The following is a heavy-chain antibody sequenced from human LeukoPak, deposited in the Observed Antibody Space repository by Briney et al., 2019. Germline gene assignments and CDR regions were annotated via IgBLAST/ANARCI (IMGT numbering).Heavy chain of an antibody. V-gene: IGHV1-2*02. CDR2: MHPGNGNT. CDR1: GYRFISNY. Sequence: ASVKVSCKASGYRFISNYIQWVRQAPGLGPQWMGWMHPGNGNTRYAEKFQGRVTMTRDTSINTAYMDLSSPTSDDTAVYYCAREGSYCVGGDCYSFDFWGQGTLVTVSS. J-gene: IGHJ4*02. CDR3: AREGSYCVGGDCYSFDF. D-gene: IGHD2-21*02.